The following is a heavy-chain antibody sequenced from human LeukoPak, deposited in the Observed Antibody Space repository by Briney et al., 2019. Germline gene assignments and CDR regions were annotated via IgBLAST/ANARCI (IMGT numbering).Heavy chain of an antibody. CDR2: ISYDGSNK. CDR3: AKDLDIVVVPAAMGEY. CDR1: GFTFSSYG. Sequence: PGGSLRLSCAASGFTFSSYGMHWVRQAPGKGLEWVAVISYDGSNKYYADSVKCRFTMSRDNSKNTLYLQMNSLRAEDTAVYYCAKDLDIVVVPAAMGEYWGQGTLVTVSS. J-gene: IGHJ4*02. V-gene: IGHV3-30*18. D-gene: IGHD2-2*01.